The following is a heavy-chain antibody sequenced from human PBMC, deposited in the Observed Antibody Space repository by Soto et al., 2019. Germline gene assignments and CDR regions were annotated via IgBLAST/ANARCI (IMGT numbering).Heavy chain of an antibody. V-gene: IGHV4-28*01. J-gene: IGHJ4*02. D-gene: IGHD5-12*01. CDR2: IYYSGIT. CDR1: GYSISSSNW. CDR3: ARRIVATETFHY. Sequence: PSETLSLTCAVSGYSISSSNWWGWIRQPPGKGLEWIGYIYYSGITYYSPSLESRVSISVDTSKHQLSLPVTSVTAADTAVYYCARRIVATETFHYWCQGTLVTV.